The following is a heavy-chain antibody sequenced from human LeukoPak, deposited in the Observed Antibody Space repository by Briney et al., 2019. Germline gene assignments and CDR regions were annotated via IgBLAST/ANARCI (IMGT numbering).Heavy chain of an antibody. CDR1: GFTFSNYG. J-gene: IGHJ6*02. CDR2: ISYDGSNK. CDR3: TRVQAGRSGLMDV. Sequence: PGRSLRLSCAASGFTFSNYGMHWVRQAPGKGLEWVAVISYDGSNKFYADSVKGRFTISRDNSENTLFLQMNSLRDEDAAVYHCTRVQAGRSGLMDVWGRGTTVTVSS. D-gene: IGHD2-8*02. V-gene: IGHV3-30*03.